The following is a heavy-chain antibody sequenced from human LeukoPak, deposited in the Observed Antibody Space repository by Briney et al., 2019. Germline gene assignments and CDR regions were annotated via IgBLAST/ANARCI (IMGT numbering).Heavy chain of an antibody. CDR3: ARVVGALPHFDY. J-gene: IGHJ4*02. CDR2: IYHSGST. CDR1: GGSISSSNW. D-gene: IGHD1-26*01. V-gene: IGHV4-4*02. Sequence: PSETLSLTCAVSGGSISSSNWWSWVRQPPGKGLEWIGYIYHSGSTYYNPSLKSRVTISVDRSKNQFSLKLSSVTAADTAVYYCARVVGALPHFDYWGQGTLVTVSS.